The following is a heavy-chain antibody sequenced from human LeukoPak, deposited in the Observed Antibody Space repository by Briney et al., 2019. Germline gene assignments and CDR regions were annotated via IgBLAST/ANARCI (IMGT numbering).Heavy chain of an antibody. Sequence: PSETLSLTCAGYGGYFSGYYWSWIRQPPGKGLEWIGEIIHSGSTNYNPSLQSRVTISVDTSKNQFSLKLSSVTAADTAVYYCARDANLYCSGGSCYSAYYYGMDVWGQGTTVTVSS. CDR2: IIHSGST. D-gene: IGHD2-15*01. CDR3: ARDANLYCSGGSCYSAYYYGMDV. V-gene: IGHV4-34*12. J-gene: IGHJ6*02. CDR1: GGYFSGYY.